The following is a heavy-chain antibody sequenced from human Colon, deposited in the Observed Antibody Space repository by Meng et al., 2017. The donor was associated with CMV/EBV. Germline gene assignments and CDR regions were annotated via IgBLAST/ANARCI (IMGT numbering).Heavy chain of an antibody. CDR1: GFSFGTYS. Sequence: GESLKISCAASGFSFGTYSMNWVRQAPGKGLEWISSISAGSGYIYYADSVKGRFTISRDNAKNSLYLQMNSLRPEDTALYYCVKAQTTTQSNYFGDWGQGTLVTVSS. CDR3: VKAQTTTQSNYFGD. D-gene: IGHD1-14*01. V-gene: IGHV3-21*04. CDR2: ISAGSGYI. J-gene: IGHJ4*02.